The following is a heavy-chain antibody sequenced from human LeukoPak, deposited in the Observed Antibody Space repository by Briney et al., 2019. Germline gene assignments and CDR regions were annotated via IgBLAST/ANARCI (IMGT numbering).Heavy chain of an antibody. CDR2: IYSGGST. CDR1: GFTVSSNY. D-gene: IGHD5-12*01. Sequence: PGGSLRLSCAASGFTVSSNYMSWVRQAPGKGLEWVSVIYSGGSTYYADSVKGRFTISRDNSKNTLHLQMNSLRAEDTAVYYCARDLIVATEGYYYGMDVWGQGTTVTVSS. J-gene: IGHJ6*02. CDR3: ARDLIVATEGYYYGMDV. V-gene: IGHV3-53*01.